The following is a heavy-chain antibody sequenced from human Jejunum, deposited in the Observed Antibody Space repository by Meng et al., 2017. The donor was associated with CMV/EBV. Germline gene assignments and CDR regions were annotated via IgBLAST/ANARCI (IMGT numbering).Heavy chain of an antibody. CDR1: GFTFSSHD. D-gene: IGHD1-26*01. CDR2: ISSSSDDI. CDR3: ARDSLPIGTYPTFDN. J-gene: IGHJ4*02. Sequence: EVQVEESGGGLVKPGGSLRISCAASGFTFSSHDMNWVRQAPERGLEWVSSISSSSDDIYYADSVKGRFSISRDNAKNSLFLQMDSLRAEDTAVYFCARDSLPIGTYPTFDNWGQGTLVTVSS. V-gene: IGHV3-21*01.